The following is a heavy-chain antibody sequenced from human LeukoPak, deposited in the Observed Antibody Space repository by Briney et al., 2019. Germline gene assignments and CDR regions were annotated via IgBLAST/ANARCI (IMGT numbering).Heavy chain of an antibody. CDR1: GYTFTGYY. D-gene: IGHD3-9*01. CDR2: INPNSGGT. CDR3: ARGHLEYYDILTGFDY. Sequence: GASVKVSCKASGYTFTGYYMHWVGQAPGQGLEWMGWINPNSGGTNYAQKFQGRVTMTRDTSISTAYMELSRLRSDDTAVYYCARGHLEYYDILTGFDYWGQGTLVTVSS. J-gene: IGHJ4*02. V-gene: IGHV1-2*02.